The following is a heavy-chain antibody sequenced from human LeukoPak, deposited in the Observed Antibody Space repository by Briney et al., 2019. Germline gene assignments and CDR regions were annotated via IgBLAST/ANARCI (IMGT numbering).Heavy chain of an antibody. J-gene: IGHJ4*02. D-gene: IGHD4-17*01. CDR2: IFYSGST. CDR3: ARHGYGDYVDI. CDR1: GGSISSYY. Sequence: SETLSLTCTVSGGSISSYYWSWIRQPPGKGLEWIGYIFYSGSTNYNPSLKSRVTMSVDTSKKQFSLNLSSVTAADTAVYYCARHGYGDYVDIWGQGTLVTVSP. V-gene: IGHV4-59*08.